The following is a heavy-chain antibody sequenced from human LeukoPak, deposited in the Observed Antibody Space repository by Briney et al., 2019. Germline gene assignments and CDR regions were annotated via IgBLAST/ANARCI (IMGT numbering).Heavy chain of an antibody. D-gene: IGHD3-10*01. CDR2: IYYSGST. CDR3: ARYDFGDKTAFDY. Sequence: PSETLSLTCTVSGGSISSGDYYWSWIRQPPGKGLEWIGYIYYSGSTYYNPSLKSRVTISVDTSKNQFSLKLSSVTAADTAVYYCARYDFGDKTAFDYWGQGTLVTVSS. J-gene: IGHJ4*02. CDR1: GGSISSGDYY. V-gene: IGHV4-30-4*01.